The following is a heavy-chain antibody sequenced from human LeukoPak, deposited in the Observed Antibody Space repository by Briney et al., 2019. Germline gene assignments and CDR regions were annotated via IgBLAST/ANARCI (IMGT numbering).Heavy chain of an antibody. CDR3: ARWSHRDAFDI. Sequence: PSETLSLTCTVSGGSISSGDYHWSWIRQPPGKGLEWIGYIYYSGSTYYNPSLKSRVTISVDTSKNQFSLKLSSVTAADTAVYYRARWSHRDAFDIWGQGTMVTVSS. V-gene: IGHV4-30-4*01. D-gene: IGHD1-14*01. CDR2: IYYSGST. CDR1: GGSISSGDYH. J-gene: IGHJ3*02.